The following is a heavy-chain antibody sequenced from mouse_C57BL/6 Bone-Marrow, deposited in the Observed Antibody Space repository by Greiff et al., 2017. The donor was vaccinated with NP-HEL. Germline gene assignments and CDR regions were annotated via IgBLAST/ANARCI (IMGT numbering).Heavy chain of an antibody. CDR2: SRNKANDYTT. J-gene: IGHJ4*01. Sequence: EVKLVESGGGLVQSGRSLRLSCATSGFTFSDFYMEWVRQAPGKGLEWIAASRNKANDYTTEYSASVKGRFIVSRDTSQSILYLQMNALRAEDTAIYYCARDEGDRLKAMDYWGQGTSVTVSS. CDR1: GFTFSDFY. V-gene: IGHV7-1*01. D-gene: IGHD2-14*01. CDR3: ARDEGDRLKAMDY.